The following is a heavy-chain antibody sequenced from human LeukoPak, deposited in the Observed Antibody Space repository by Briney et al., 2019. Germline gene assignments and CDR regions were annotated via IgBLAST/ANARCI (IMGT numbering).Heavy chain of an antibody. CDR3: ARVRREMKRSLGRTTEYSYYYYMDV. D-gene: IGHD1/OR15-1a*01. CDR2: IKHDGSEK. CDR1: GFTFSNYW. J-gene: IGHJ6*03. V-gene: IGHV3-7*01. Sequence: GGSLRLSCAASGFTFSNYWMSWVRQGPGKGLEWVANIKHDGSEKYYIDSVKGRFTISRDNAKNSVYLQMNRLRAEDTAVYYCARVRREMKRSLGRTTEYSYYYYMDVWGKGTTVTASS.